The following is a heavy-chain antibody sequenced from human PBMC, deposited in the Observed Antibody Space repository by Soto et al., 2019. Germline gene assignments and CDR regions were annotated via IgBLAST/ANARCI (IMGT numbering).Heavy chain of an antibody. J-gene: IGHJ4*02. V-gene: IGHV3-48*02. D-gene: IGHD3-10*01. CDR3: ARVYGDY. Sequence: PGGPLELSVAPSGFPFRRFSMNGVRQAPGKGLEWVSYISSSSSTIYYADSVKGRFTISRDNAKNSLYLQMNSLRDEDTAVYYCARVYGDYWGQGTLVTVSS. CDR2: ISSSSSTI. CDR1: GFPFRRFS.